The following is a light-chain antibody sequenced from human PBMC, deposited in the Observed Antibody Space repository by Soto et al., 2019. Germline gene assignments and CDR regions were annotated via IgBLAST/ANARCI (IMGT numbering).Light chain of an antibody. J-gene: IGLJ3*02. V-gene: IGLV2-14*01. CDR1: TSDIGYYRY. CDR3: SSYTSSSTVL. CDR2: EVS. Sequence: QSALTQPVSVSGSPGQSITISCTGTTSDIGYYRYVSWYQQHPGKVPKLMIYEVSNRPSGVSNRFSGSKSGNTASLTISGLQAEDEADYYCSSYTSSSTVLFGGGTKLTVL.